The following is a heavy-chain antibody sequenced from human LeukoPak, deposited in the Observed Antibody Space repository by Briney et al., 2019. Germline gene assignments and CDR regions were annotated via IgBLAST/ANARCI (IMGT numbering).Heavy chain of an antibody. CDR3: ARGVGSSSWSRGRFDY. J-gene: IGHJ4*02. V-gene: IGHV4-59*01. CDR2: IYYSGST. Sequence: ASETLSLTCTVSGGSIRSYYWSWIRQPPGKGLEWIGYIYYSGSTKYNPSLKSRVTISVDTSKNQFSLKLSSVTAADTAVYYCARGVGSSSWSRGRFDYWGQGTLVTVSS. D-gene: IGHD6-13*01. CDR1: GGSIRSYY.